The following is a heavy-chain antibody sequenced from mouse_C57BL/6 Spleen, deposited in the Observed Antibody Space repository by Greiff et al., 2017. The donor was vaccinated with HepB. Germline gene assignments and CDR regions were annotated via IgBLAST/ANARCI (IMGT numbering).Heavy chain of an antibody. CDR1: GYTFTSYG. D-gene: IGHD1-1*01. CDR3: ARPVEEAWFAY. Sequence: QVQLQQSGAELARPGASVKLSCKASGYTFTSYGISWVKQRTGQGLEWIGEIYPRSGNTYYNEKFKGKATLTADKSSSTAYMELRSLTSEDSAVHFCARPVEEAWFAYWGQGTLVTVSA. J-gene: IGHJ3*01. V-gene: IGHV1-81*01. CDR2: IYPRSGNT.